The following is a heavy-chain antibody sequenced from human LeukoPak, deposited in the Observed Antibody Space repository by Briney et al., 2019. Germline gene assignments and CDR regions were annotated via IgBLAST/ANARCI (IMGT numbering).Heavy chain of an antibody. Sequence: GGSLRLSCAASGFTFSSYAVSWVRQPPGKGLEWVSGISGSGGSTYYADSVKGRFTISRDNSKNTLYLQMNSLRAEDTAVYYCAKDLVGYSGYDFDYWGQGTLVTVSS. J-gene: IGHJ4*02. CDR1: GFTFSSYA. V-gene: IGHV3-23*01. D-gene: IGHD5-12*01. CDR3: AKDLVGYSGYDFDY. CDR2: ISGSGGST.